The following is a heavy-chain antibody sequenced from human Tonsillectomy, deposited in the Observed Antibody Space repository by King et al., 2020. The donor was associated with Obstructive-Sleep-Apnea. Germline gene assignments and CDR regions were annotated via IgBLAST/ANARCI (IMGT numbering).Heavy chain of an antibody. J-gene: IGHJ6*02. CDR1: GFTFSSYD. V-gene: IGHV3-13*04. CDR3: ARQNVDEGMDV. CDR2: IGTAGDT. D-gene: IGHD5-24*01. Sequence: VQLVESGGGLVQPGGSLRLSCAASGFTFSSYDMHWVRQATGKGLEWVSAIGTAGDTYYPGSVKGRFTISRENAKNSLYLQMNSLRAGDTAVYYCARQNVDEGMDVWGQGTTVTVSS.